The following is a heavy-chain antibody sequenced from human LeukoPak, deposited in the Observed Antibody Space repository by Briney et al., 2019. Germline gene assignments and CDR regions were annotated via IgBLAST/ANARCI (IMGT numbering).Heavy chain of an antibody. CDR1: GYTFTSYY. CDR3: ARDNSVGDNAWWFDP. CDR2: INPTGGST. Sequence: ASVKVSCKASGYTFTSYYMHWVRQAAGQGREWMGLINPTGGSTGYAQKFQGRVTMTRDMSTSTDYMELSSLRSEDTAIYYCARDNSVGDNAWWFDPWGQGTPVTVSS. J-gene: IGHJ5*02. D-gene: IGHD1-26*01. V-gene: IGHV1-46*01.